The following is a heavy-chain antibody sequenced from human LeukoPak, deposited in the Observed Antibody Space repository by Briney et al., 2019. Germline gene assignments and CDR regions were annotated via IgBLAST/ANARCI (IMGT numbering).Heavy chain of an antibody. D-gene: IGHD3-10*01. Sequence: GGSLRLSCGVSVLPLSDYYVHWVPSATGRGEVCVSHNYGCGRLTGYAVSVRGRFTISRDNPKHMLSVQVNSLSAEDTGVYECAKGMGYALGSSYSYYYNMYVWGKGATVTISS. J-gene: IGHJ6*03. CDR1: VLPLSDYY. V-gene: IGHV3-74*01. CDR2: NYGCGRLT. CDR3: AKGMGYALGSSYSYYYNMYV.